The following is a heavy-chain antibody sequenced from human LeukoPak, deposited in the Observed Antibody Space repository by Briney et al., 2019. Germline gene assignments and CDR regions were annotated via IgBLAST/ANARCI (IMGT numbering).Heavy chain of an antibody. V-gene: IGHV4-59*11. CDR2: IYYSGST. D-gene: IGHD6-6*01. CDR1: GGSINSHY. CDR3: ARGGDIAARNFDY. J-gene: IGHJ4*02. Sequence: PSETLSLTCSVSGGSINSHYWSWIRQPPGKGLEWIGYIYYSGSTNYNPSLKSRVTISVDTSKNQFSLKLSSVTAADTAVYYCARGGDIAARNFDYWGQGTLVTVSS.